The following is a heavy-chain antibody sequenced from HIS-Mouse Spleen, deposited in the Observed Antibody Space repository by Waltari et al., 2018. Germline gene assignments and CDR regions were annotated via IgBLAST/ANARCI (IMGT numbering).Heavy chain of an antibody. CDR1: GGSISSSSYY. CDR3: AREIPYSSSWYDWYFDL. J-gene: IGHJ2*01. CDR2: IYYSGST. V-gene: IGHV4-39*07. Sequence: QLQLQESGPGLVKPSETLSLTCTVPGGSISSSSYYWGGIRQPPGKGLEWIGSIYYSGSTYCNPSLNSLVTISVDTSKTQFSLKLRSVTAADTAVYYCAREIPYSSSWYDWYFDLWGRGTLVTDSS. D-gene: IGHD6-13*01.